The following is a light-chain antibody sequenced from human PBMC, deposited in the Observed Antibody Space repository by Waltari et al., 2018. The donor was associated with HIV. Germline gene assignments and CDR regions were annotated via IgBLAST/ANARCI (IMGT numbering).Light chain of an antibody. V-gene: IGLV1-36*01. J-gene: IGLJ2*01. CDR3: AAWDDSLNGVV. Sequence: QSLLPQPPSLSAAPRHWVTIPCPGSSSNIGTNAVNWYQQLPGKPPKLLIYYDDLLASGVSDRFSGSKSGTSASLAISGLQSEDESDYYCAAWDDSLNGVVFGGGTKLTVL. CDR2: YDD. CDR1: SSNIGTNA.